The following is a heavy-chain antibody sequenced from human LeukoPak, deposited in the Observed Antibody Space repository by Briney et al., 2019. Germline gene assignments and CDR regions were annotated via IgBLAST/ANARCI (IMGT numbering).Heavy chain of an antibody. CDR3: AKDAIAAAGTEAVAGSLYYLDY. CDR2: ISSSGGST. CDR1: AFTFSSYA. Sequence: PGGSLRLSCAASAFTFSSYAMSWVPQGPGKGLEGVSAISSSGGSTYYADSGKGRFTISRDNTKNTLYLQMKSLRAEDTAVYYCAKDAIAAAGTEAVAGSLYYLDYWGQGTLVTVSS. V-gene: IGHV3-23*01. D-gene: IGHD6-13*01. J-gene: IGHJ4*02.